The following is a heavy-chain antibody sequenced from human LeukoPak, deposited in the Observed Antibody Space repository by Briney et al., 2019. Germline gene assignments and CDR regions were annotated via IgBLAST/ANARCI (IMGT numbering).Heavy chain of an antibody. D-gene: IGHD1-7*01. CDR3: ARGYRLTGTTPSNWFDP. CDR2: ISAYNGNT. J-gene: IGHJ5*02. CDR1: GYTFTSYG. V-gene: IGHV1-18*01. Sequence: GASVKVSCKASGYTFTSYGISWVQQAPGQGLEWMGWISAYNGNTNYAQKLQGRVTMTTDTSTSTAYMELRSLRSDDTAVYYCARGYRLTGTTPSNWFDPWGQGTLVTVSS.